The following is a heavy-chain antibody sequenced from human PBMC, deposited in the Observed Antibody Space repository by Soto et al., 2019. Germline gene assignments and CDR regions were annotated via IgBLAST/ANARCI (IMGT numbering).Heavy chain of an antibody. Sequence: GGSLRLSCAASGFTFSSYAMSWVRQAPGKGLEWVSAISGSGGSTYYADSVKGRFTISRDNAKNSLYLQMNSLRAEDTAMYYCARDMTTVTTAYFQHWGQGTLVTVSS. CDR2: ISGSGGST. V-gene: IGHV3-23*01. J-gene: IGHJ1*01. D-gene: IGHD4-17*01. CDR1: GFTFSSYA. CDR3: ARDMTTVTTAYFQH.